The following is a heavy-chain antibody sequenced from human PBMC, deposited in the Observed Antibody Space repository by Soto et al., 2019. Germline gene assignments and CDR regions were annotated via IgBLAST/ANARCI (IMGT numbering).Heavy chain of an antibody. Sequence: EVQLLESGGGLVQPGGSLRLYCAASGFTFSGFAMNWVRQPPGKGLEWVSSVDYTGSYTFYAASVKGRFTIPRDNSKNMVYLELNSLRAEDTAVYYCAKRSGGFSEFDYWGQGTLVIVSS. CDR3: AKRSGGFSEFDY. V-gene: IGHV3-23*01. CDR1: GFTFSGFA. CDR2: VDYTGSYT. J-gene: IGHJ4*02. D-gene: IGHD5-12*01.